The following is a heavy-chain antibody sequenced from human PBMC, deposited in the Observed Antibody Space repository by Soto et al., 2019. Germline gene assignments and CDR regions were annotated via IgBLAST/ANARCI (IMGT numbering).Heavy chain of an antibody. J-gene: IGHJ6*02. CDR1: GFTFSSYA. V-gene: IGHV3-30-3*01. CDR3: ARDCEPTDYYGSGRFYGMDV. Sequence: QVQLVESGGGVVQPGRSLRLSCAASGFTFSSYAMHWVRQAPGKGLEWVAVISYDGSNKYYADSVKGRFTISRDNSKNTLYLQMNSRRAEDTAVYYCARDCEPTDYYGSGRFYGMDVWGQGTTVTV. CDR2: ISYDGSNK. D-gene: IGHD3-10*01.